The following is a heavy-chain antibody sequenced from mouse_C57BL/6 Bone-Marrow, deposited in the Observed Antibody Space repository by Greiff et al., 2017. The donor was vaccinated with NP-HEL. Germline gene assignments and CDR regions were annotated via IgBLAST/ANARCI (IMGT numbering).Heavy chain of an antibody. Sequence: QVQLKQPGAELVKPGASVKLSCKASGYTFTSYWMHWVKQRPGRGLEWIGRIDPNSGGTKYNEKFKSKATLTVDKPSSTAYVQLSILTSEDSAVDYFARDGYYYWYFDVWGTGTTVTVSS. CDR2: IDPNSGGT. J-gene: IGHJ1*03. D-gene: IGHD2-3*01. CDR1: GYTFTSYW. CDR3: ARDGYYYWYFDV. V-gene: IGHV1-72*01.